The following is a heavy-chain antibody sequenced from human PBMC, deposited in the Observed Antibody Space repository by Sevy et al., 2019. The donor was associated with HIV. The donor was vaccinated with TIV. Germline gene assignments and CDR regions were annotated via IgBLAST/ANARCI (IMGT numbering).Heavy chain of an antibody. J-gene: IGHJ4*02. D-gene: IGHD6-19*01. V-gene: IGHV3-23*01. CDR1: GFTFSSYA. CDR2: ITGSGAST. CDR3: AKPPDYSSGWFLD. Sequence: GSLRLSCAASGFTFSSYAMSWVRQAPGKGLEWVSLITGSGASTYYADSLKGRLTISRDNSKNTLYLQMTSLRAEDTAVYYCAKPPDYSSGWFLDWGQGALVTVSS.